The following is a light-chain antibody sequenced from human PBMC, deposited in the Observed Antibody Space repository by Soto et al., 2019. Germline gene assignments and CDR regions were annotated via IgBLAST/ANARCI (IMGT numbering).Light chain of an antibody. CDR3: QQYYSTPRT. CDR1: QSVLYSPNNKNY. V-gene: IGKV4-1*01. J-gene: IGKJ1*01. CDR2: WAS. Sequence: DIVMTQSPDSLAVSLGERATINCKSSQSVLYSPNNKNYLAWYQHKPGQPPEMLIYWASTRESGVPDRFSGSGSGADFTLTIRSLQAEDVAVYYCQQYYSTPRTYGQGTKVDIK.